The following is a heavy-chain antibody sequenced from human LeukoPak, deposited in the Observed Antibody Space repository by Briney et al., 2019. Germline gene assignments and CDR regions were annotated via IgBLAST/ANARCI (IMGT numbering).Heavy chain of an antibody. CDR2: INHSGST. Sequence: SETLSLTCAVYGGSFSGYYWGWIRQPPGKGLEWIGEINHSGSTNYNPSLKSRVTISVDTSKNQFSLKLSSVTAADTAVYYCARGGVGATTSFDYWGQGTLVTVSS. D-gene: IGHD1-26*01. CDR3: ARGGVGATTSFDY. CDR1: GGSFSGYY. J-gene: IGHJ4*02. V-gene: IGHV4-34*01.